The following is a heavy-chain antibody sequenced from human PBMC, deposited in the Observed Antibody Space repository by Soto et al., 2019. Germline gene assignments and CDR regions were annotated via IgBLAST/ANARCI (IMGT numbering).Heavy chain of an antibody. V-gene: IGHV5-10-1*01. CDR2: IDPGDSYT. Sequence: ESLKISCKGSGYSFTSYWISWVRQMPGKGLEWMGRIDPGDSYTNYSPSFQGHVTISADKSISTAYLQWSSLKASDTAMYYCARLDIVVVPAASQGYNWFDTWGQGPLVTVSS. J-gene: IGHJ5*02. D-gene: IGHD2-2*01. CDR3: ARLDIVVVPAASQGYNWFDT. CDR1: GYSFTSYW.